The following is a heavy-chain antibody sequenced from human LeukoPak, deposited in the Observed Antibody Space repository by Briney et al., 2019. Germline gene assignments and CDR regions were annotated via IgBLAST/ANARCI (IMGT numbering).Heavy chain of an antibody. CDR3: AREGIVGATRPFDY. J-gene: IGHJ4*02. V-gene: IGHV4-4*07. CDR1: GGSISSYY. D-gene: IGHD1-26*01. CDR2: ISTSGST. Sequence: PSETLSLTCTVSGGSISSYYWSWIRQPAGKGLEWIGRISTSGSTKFNPSLNSRVTMSVDTSKNQFSLKLSSVSAADTAVYYCAREGIVGATRPFDYWGQGTLVTVSS.